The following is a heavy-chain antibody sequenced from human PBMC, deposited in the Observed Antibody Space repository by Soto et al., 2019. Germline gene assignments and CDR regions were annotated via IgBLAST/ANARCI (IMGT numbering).Heavy chain of an antibody. Sequence: ESGGGLVKPGESLRLSCAASGFTFSSAWMSWVRQAPGKGLEWDGRIKSRTDGGTIDYAAPVKGRFTLSRNDSNNTLYLQMNSLKTEDTAVHFCTTDPHGDYPPECDYWGLGTLVTVSS. CDR3: TTDPHGDYPPECDY. CDR1: GFTFSSAW. J-gene: IGHJ4*02. CDR2: IKSRTDGGTI. D-gene: IGHD4-17*01. V-gene: IGHV3-15*01.